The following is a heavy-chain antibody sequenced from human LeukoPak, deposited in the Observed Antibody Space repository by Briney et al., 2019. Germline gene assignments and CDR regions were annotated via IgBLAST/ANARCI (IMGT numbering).Heavy chain of an antibody. Sequence: SETLSLTCTVSGGSISSYYWSWIRQPPGKGLEWIGYIYYVGSTNYNPSLKSRVTISGDASKNQFSLKLSSVTAADTDVYYCASATMVKYYFDYWGQGILVTVSS. V-gene: IGHV4-59*01. CDR3: ASATMVKYYFDY. CDR2: IYYVGST. CDR1: GGSISSYY. J-gene: IGHJ4*02. D-gene: IGHD3-10*01.